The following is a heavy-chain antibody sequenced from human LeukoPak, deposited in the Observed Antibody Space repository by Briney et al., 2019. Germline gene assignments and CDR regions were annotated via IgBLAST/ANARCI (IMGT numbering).Heavy chain of an antibody. D-gene: IGHD3-3*01. CDR1: GFTFSSYS. Sequence: PGGSLRLSCAASGFTFSSYSMNWVRQAPGKGLEWVSSISSSSSYIYYADSVKGRLTISRDNAKNSLYLQMNSLRAEDTAVYYCAVNYDFWSGYQDNDNYWGQGTLVTVSS. CDR2: ISSSSSYI. CDR3: AVNYDFWSGYQDNDNY. V-gene: IGHV3-21*01. J-gene: IGHJ4*02.